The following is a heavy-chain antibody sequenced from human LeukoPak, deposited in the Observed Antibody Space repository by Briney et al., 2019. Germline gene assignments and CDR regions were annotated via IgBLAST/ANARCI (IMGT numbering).Heavy chain of an antibody. CDR3: ARDDGDV. J-gene: IGHJ6*04. CDR1: GFTFSNYW. Sequence: GGSLRLSCVSSGFTFSNYWMKWVRQAPGKGLEWVASINEDGSGKFSVGSVKDRITITRDNTRNSLDLQINSLTVEDTAIYYCARDDGDVWGTGTTVTVSS. CDR2: INEDGSGK. V-gene: IGHV3-7*01.